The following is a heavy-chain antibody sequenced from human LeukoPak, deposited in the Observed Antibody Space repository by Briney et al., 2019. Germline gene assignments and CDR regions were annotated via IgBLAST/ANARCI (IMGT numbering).Heavy chain of an antibody. D-gene: IGHD1-26*01. CDR3: ARRSVGATPLRYSWYFHL. CDR1: GGSISSSSYY. Sequence: PSETLSLTCTVSGGSISSSSYYWGWIRQPPGKGLEWIGSIYYSGSTYYNPSLKSRVTISVDTSKNQFSLKLSSVTAADTAVYYCARRSVGATPLRYSWYFHLWGRGTLVTVSS. CDR2: IYYSGST. J-gene: IGHJ2*01. V-gene: IGHV4-39*01.